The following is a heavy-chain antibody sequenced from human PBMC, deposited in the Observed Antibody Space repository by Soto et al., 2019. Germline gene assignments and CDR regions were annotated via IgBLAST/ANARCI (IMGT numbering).Heavy chain of an antibody. CDR3: ARAPPFPRAQKWFDP. J-gene: IGHJ5*02. CDR2: IYSSGGT. Sequence: PSETLSLTCTVSGGSISSGDYYWSWIRHPPGKGLEWIGYIYSSGGTYYNPSLKSRVTISVDTSESQISLKLSSVTAADTAVYFCARAPPFPRAQKWFDPWGQGTLVTVSS. V-gene: IGHV4-30-4*01. CDR1: GGSISSGDYY.